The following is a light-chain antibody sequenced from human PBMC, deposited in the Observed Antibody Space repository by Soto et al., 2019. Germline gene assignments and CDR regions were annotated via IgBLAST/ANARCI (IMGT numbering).Light chain of an antibody. CDR2: STN. CDR3: AAWDDSLRGRV. CDR1: SSNVGSSY. J-gene: IGLJ2*01. V-gene: IGLV1-47*02. Sequence: QSVLTQPPSASGTPGQRVTISCSGSSSNVGSSYVYWYQQLPGTAPKLLIYSTNQRPSGVPDRFSGSKSGTSASLAISGLRSEDEADYYCAAWDDSLRGRVFGGGTKLTVL.